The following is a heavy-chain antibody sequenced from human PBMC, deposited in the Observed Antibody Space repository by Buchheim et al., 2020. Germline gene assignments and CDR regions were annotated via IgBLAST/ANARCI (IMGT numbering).Heavy chain of an antibody. J-gene: IGHJ3*02. D-gene: IGHD4-23*01. CDR3: ASSVITYAFDI. Sequence: QVQLQESGPGLVKPSETLSLTCSVSGGSINSYYWTWIRQPPGRGLEWIGYIHNSGTINYDPSLKSRVPISLDRSKNRVPLKLNSVTAADTAVYFCASSVITYAFDIWGQGT. CDR2: IHNSGTI. V-gene: IGHV4-59*01. CDR1: GGSINSYY.